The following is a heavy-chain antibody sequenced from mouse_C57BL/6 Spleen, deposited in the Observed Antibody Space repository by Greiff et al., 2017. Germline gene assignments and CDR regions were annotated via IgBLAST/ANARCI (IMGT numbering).Heavy chain of an antibody. CDR2: IYPGDGDT. CDR1: GYAFSSYW. V-gene: IGHV1-80*01. Sequence: QVQLKESGAELVKPGASVKISCKASGYAFSSYWMNWVKQRPGKGLEWIGQIYPGDGDTNYNGKFKGKVTLPADKASHTSYMQLSSLTSEDSAVYFCTRNSHYYGCSYWYFDVWGTGTTVTVSS. J-gene: IGHJ1*03. D-gene: IGHD1-1*01. CDR3: TRNSHYYGCSYWYFDV.